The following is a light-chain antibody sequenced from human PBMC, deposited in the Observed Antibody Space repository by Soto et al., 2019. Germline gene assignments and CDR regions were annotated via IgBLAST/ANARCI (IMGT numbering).Light chain of an antibody. J-gene: IGKJ4*01. CDR2: AAS. CDR1: QSISRY. V-gene: IGKV1-39*01. Sequence: DIQRTQSPSSLSASVGDRVSITCRTSQSISRYLNWYQQKPGKAPKLLIYAASTLQTGVPSRFSGSGSGTGFTLTINSLQPEDFATYYCQQSYSILFTFGGGTKVEVK. CDR3: QQSYSILFT.